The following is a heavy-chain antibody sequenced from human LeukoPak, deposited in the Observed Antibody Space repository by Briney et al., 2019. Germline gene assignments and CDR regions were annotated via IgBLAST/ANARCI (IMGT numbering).Heavy chain of an antibody. CDR3: ARHGHHGDHDY. D-gene: IGHD2-21*02. CDR1: GGSISSSNW. Sequence: SETLSLTCAVSGGSISSSNWWSGVRRPPGKGLEWIGEIYQSGNTNYKPSLKSRVTLSLHKSKNQFSLKLSSVTAADTAVYYCARHGHHGDHDYWGQGTLVTVSS. J-gene: IGHJ4*02. CDR2: IYQSGNT. V-gene: IGHV4-4*02.